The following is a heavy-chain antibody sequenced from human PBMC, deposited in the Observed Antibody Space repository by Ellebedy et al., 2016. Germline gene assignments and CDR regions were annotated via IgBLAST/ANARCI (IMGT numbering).Heavy chain of an antibody. J-gene: IGHJ4*02. V-gene: IGHV4-30-2*01. D-gene: IGHD2-15*01. CDR2: VYHTGSA. Sequence: SETLSLTCAVSGVTMSRGGYSWSWIRHPPGKGLEWIGNVYHTGSAYYNESLRSRLTISVDGSKNQVSLALRSVTAADTAVYYCARVDGYGYFDSWGQGIRVTVSS. CDR1: GVTMSRGGYS. CDR3: ARVDGYGYFDS.